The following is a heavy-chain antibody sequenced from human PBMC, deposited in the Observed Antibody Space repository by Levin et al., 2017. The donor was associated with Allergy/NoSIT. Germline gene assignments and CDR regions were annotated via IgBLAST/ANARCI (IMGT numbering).Heavy chain of an antibody. Sequence: PGGSLRLSCTASGFTFSSYSMNWVRQAPGKGLEWISYTSTSGNTIDYADSVQGRFTISRDNGKNSLYLQMNSLRAEDTAVYYCARLRGYSDGYADYWGQGTLVTVSS. V-gene: IGHV3-48*01. J-gene: IGHJ4*02. CDR1: GFTFSSYS. CDR2: TSTSGNTI. D-gene: IGHD5-12*01. CDR3: ARLRGYSDGYADY.